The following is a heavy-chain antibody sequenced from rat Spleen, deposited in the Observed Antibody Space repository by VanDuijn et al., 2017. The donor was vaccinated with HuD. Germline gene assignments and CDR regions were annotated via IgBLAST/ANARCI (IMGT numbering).Heavy chain of an antibody. V-gene: IGHV5-27*01. J-gene: IGHJ3*01. Sequence: EVQLVEAGGGLVQPGRSMKLSCAASGFTFSNYDMAWVRQAPTKGLEWVASISFDGSSTYYRDSVKGRFTFSRDNAKSTLYLQLDSLRSEDTATFYCSTLSNWFPYWGQGTLVTVSS. CDR2: ISFDGSST. CDR3: STLSNWFPY. CDR1: GFTFSNYD.